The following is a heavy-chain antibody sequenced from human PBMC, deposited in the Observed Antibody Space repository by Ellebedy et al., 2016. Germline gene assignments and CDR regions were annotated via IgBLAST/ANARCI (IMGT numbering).Heavy chain of an antibody. CDR3: VSPPLSGELLFGVGH. D-gene: IGHD3-10*02. Sequence: GESLKISXAASGFIFSRNWMTWVRKAPGKGLEWVANIKQDGGEKYYVDSVKGRFSISRDNDKNLLYLQMNSLRVEDTAIYYCVSPPLSGELLFGVGHWGQGALVTVSS. J-gene: IGHJ4*02. V-gene: IGHV3-7*02. CDR2: IKQDGGEK. CDR1: GFIFSRNW.